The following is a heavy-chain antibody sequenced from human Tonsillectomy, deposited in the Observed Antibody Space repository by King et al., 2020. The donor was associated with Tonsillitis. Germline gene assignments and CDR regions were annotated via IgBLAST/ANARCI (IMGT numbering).Heavy chain of an antibody. CDR1: GFTFSGYF. V-gene: IGHV3-11*01. D-gene: IGHD1-1*01. J-gene: IGHJ3*02. CDR3: AGGLEIEGFDAFDI. Sequence: VQLVESGGGLVKPGGSLRLSCAGSGFTFSGYFLSWIRQAPGKGLEWVSYISGSATTIYYADSVKGRFTISRDNAKNSLYLQMNSLRAEDTAVYYCAGGLEIEGFDAFDIWGQGTLVTVSS. CDR2: ISGSATTI.